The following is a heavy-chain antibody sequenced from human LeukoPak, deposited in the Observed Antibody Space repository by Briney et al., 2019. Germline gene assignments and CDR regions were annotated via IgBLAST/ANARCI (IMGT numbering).Heavy chain of an antibody. Sequence: ASVQVSCKTSGYIFAHNGISWVRQAPGLGPEWMGWISAYDGDTNYAQNFQGRVTMTRDTSTSTVYMELRSLRSDDTAVYYCARRRSYGPDYWGQGTLVTVSS. J-gene: IGHJ4*02. V-gene: IGHV1-18*01. CDR3: ARRRSYGPDY. CDR1: GYIFAHNG. CDR2: ISAYDGDT. D-gene: IGHD5-18*01.